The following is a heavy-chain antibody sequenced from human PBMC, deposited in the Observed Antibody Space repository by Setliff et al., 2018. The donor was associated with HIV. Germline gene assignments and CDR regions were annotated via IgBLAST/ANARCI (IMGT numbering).Heavy chain of an antibody. CDR1: GYKFTSYY. CDR2: INPSIVST. D-gene: IGHD1-26*01. V-gene: IGHV1-46*01. CDR3: ARQVGEGKWYLDS. Sequence: ASVKVSCKASGYKFTSYYIHWVRQAPGQGLEWMGIINPSIVSTTYAEKFQGRVAMTRDTSTGTVYMELSSLKSEDTAVYYCARQVGEGKWYLDSWGHGTLVTAPQ. J-gene: IGHJ4*01.